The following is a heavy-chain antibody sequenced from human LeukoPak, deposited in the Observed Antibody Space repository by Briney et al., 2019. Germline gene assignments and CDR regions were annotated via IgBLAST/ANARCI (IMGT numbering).Heavy chain of an antibody. J-gene: IGHJ5*02. CDR3: ARGMVRGVIRSPLHWFDP. Sequence: SETLSLTCTVSGGSISSSSYYWGWIRQPPGKGLEWIGTIYYSGSTYYNPSHKSRVTISVDTSKNQFSLKLSSVTAADTAVYYCARGMVRGVIRSPLHWFDPWGQGTLVTVSS. D-gene: IGHD3-10*01. V-gene: IGHV4-39*07. CDR1: GGSISSSSYY. CDR2: IYYSGST.